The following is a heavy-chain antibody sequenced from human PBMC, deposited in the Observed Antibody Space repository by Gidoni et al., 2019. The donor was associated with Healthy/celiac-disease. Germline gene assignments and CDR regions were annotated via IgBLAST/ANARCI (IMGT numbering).Heavy chain of an antibody. CDR3: AKCMEIRGSGSYYNRDYYYGMDV. Sequence: EVQLLESGGGLVQPGGSLRLSCAASGFTFSSYAMSWVRQAPGKGLEWVSAISGSGGSTYYADSVKGRFTISRDNSKNTLYLQMNSLRAEDTAVYYCAKCMEIRGSGSYYNRDYYYGMDVWGQGTTVTVSS. V-gene: IGHV3-23*01. CDR1: GFTFSSYA. J-gene: IGHJ6*02. CDR2: ISGSGGST. D-gene: IGHD3-10*01.